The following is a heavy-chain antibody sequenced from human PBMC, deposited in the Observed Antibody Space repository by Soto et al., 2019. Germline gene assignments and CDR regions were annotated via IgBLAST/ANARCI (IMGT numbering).Heavy chain of an antibody. D-gene: IGHD3-10*01. Sequence: GGSLRLSCAASGFSFNDAWMNWVRQAPGKGLEWVGRIKSRRDGGTTDYPAPVKGRFSISRDDSKNTLYLQVDSLKIEDTGVYYCTTGYYGSGRASVWGQGTSVTVSS. V-gene: IGHV3-15*07. J-gene: IGHJ6*02. CDR3: TTGYYGSGRASV. CDR1: GFSFNDAW. CDR2: IKSRRDGGTT.